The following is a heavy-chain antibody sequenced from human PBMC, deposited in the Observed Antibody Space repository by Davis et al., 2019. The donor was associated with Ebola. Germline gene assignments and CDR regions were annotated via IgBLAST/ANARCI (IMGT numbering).Heavy chain of an antibody. D-gene: IGHD4-17*01. V-gene: IGHV3-23*01. CDR2: ISGSGGST. Sequence: GESLKISCAASGFTFSSYAMSWVRQAPGKGLEWVSAISGSGGSTYYADSVKGRFTISRDNSKNTLYLQMNSLRAEDTAVYYCARLHDYGDYGDIYYYYGMDVWGQGTTVTVSS. CDR1: GFTFSSYA. J-gene: IGHJ6*02. CDR3: ARLHDYGDYGDIYYYYGMDV.